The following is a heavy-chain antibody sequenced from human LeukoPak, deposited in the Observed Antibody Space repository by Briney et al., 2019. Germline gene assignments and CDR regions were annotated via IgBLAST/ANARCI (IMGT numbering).Heavy chain of an antibody. Sequence: NTGGSLRLSCAASGFTFSSYSMNWVRQAPGKGLEWVSSISSSSSYIYYADSVKGRFTISRDNAKNSLYLQMNSLRAEDTAVYYCARDRARPNFRVVKSWFDPWGQGTLVTVSS. J-gene: IGHJ5*02. CDR1: GFTFSSYS. V-gene: IGHV3-21*01. CDR3: ARDRARPNFRVVKSWFDP. D-gene: IGHD3-3*01. CDR2: ISSSSSYI.